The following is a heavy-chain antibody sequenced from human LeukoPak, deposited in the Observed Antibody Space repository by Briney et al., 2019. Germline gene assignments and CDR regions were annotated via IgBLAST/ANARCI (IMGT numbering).Heavy chain of an antibody. J-gene: IGHJ4*02. D-gene: IGHD3-22*01. CDR3: VRGSGYRIRAYFDY. V-gene: IGHV1-69*13. CDR2: IIPIFGTA. CDR1: GGTFSSYA. Sequence: GASVKVSCKASGGTFSSYAISWVRQAPGQGLEWMGGIIPIFGTANYAQKFQGRVTITADESTSTAYMELSSLRSEDTAVYYCVRGSGYRIRAYFDYWGQGTLVTVSS.